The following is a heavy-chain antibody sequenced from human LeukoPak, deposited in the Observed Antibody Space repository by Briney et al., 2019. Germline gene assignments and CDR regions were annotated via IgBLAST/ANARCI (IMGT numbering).Heavy chain of an antibody. CDR3: AKAEYSSGSVRY. CDR2: ISYDGSNK. J-gene: IGHJ4*02. Sequence: PGRSLRLSCAASGFTFSSYGMHWVRQAPGKGLEWVAVISYDGSNKYYADSVKGRFTISRDNSKNTLYLQMNSLRAEDTAVYYCAKAEYSSGSVRYWGQGTLVTVSS. V-gene: IGHV3-30*18. CDR1: GFTFSSYG. D-gene: IGHD6-19*01.